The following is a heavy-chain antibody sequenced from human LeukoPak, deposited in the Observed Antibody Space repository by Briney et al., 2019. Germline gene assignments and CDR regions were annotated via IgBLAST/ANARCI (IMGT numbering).Heavy chain of an antibody. CDR2: IYSGGTT. Sequence: PGGSLRLSCAVSGFTVSSNYMSWVRQAPGKGLEWVSIIYSGGTTYYADSVKGRFTISRDNSKNTLYLQMSSLRAEDTAVYYCAKDDIAVAAYHFDYWGQGTLVTVSS. CDR3: AKDDIAVAAYHFDY. CDR1: GFTVSSNY. V-gene: IGHV3-53*01. J-gene: IGHJ4*02. D-gene: IGHD6-19*01.